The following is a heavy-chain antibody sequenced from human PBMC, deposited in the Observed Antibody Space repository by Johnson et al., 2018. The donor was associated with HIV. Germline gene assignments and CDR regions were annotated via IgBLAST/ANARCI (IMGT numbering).Heavy chain of an antibody. Sequence: EQLVESGGGLIQPGGSLRLSCAASGFIVSNNYMSWVRQTPGKGLEWVSVIYSGGSTYYADSVKGRFTISRDSSKNTVYLQMNSLRAEDTAIYYCARADGSGSYFGFEIWGQGTMVTVSS. V-gene: IGHV3-53*01. J-gene: IGHJ3*02. D-gene: IGHD3-10*01. CDR1: GFIVSNNY. CDR2: IYSGGST. CDR3: ARADGSGSYFGFEI.